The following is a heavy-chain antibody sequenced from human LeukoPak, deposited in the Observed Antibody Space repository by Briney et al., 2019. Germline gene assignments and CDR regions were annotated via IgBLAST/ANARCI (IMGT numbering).Heavy chain of an antibody. D-gene: IGHD4-17*01. V-gene: IGHV3-48*03. CDR2: ISRSGSII. CDR1: GFTFSRYE. CDR3: ARDLGMTDGDYVSYFDY. J-gene: IGHJ4*02. Sequence: PGGSLRLSCAASGFTFSRYELNWVRQAPGKGLEWVSYISRSGSIIYYADSVKGRFTISRDNAKNSLYLQMNSLRAEDTALYYCARDLGMTDGDYVSYFDYWGQGTLVTVSS.